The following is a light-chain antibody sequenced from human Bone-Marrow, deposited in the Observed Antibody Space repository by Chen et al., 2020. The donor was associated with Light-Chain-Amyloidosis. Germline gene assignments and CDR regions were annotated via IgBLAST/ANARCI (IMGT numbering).Light chain of an antibody. CDR1: DLPTKY. CDR2: RDT. Sequence: SYELTQPPSVSVSPGQTARITCSGDDLPTKYVYWYQQKPGQAPVLGIHRDTERPSGISERFSGSSSGTTATFTISGVQAEDEADYHCQSADSSGTNEVIFGGGTKLTVL. CDR3: QSADSSGTNEVI. J-gene: IGLJ2*01. V-gene: IGLV3-25*03.